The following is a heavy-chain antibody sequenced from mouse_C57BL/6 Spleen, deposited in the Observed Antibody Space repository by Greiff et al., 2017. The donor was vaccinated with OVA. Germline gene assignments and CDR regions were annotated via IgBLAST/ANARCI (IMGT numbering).Heavy chain of an antibody. V-gene: IGHV5-17*01. Sequence: EVHLVESGGGLVKPGGSLKLSCAASGFTFSDYGMHWVRQAPEKGLEWVAYISSGSSTIYYADTVKGRFTISRDNAKNTLFLQMTSLRSEDTAMYYCARRYGSSGGFAYWGQGTLVTVSA. J-gene: IGHJ3*01. CDR3: ARRYGSSGGFAY. CDR1: GFTFSDYG. D-gene: IGHD1-1*01. CDR2: ISSGSSTI.